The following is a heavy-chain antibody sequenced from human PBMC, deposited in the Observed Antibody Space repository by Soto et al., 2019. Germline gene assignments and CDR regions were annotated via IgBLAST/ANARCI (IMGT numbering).Heavy chain of an antibody. CDR2: ISTSSSYI. Sequence: EVQLVESGGGLVKPGGSLRLSCAGSGFTFNPYNMNWVRQAPGKGLEWVASISTSSSYIYYAASVEGRFTISRDNAKNALYLQMAGLRDEDTAVYYCVRGLERATSKNWFDSWGQGTQVTVSS. V-gene: IGHV3-21*01. CDR1: GFTFNPYN. CDR3: VRGLERATSKNWFDS. D-gene: IGHD1-1*01. J-gene: IGHJ5*01.